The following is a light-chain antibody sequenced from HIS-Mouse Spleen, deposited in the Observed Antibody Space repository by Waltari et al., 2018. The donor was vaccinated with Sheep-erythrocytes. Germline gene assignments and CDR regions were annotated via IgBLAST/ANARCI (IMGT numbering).Light chain of an antibody. V-gene: IGLV2-23*01. J-gene: IGLJ3*02. Sequence: QPALTQPASVSGSPGQSITISCTGTSSDVGSYNLVSWYQQHPGKAPKLMIYEGSKRPSGVSNRFSGSKSGNTASLTISGVQAEDEADYYCCSYAGSSTPWVFGGGTKLTVL. CDR3: CSYAGSSTPWV. CDR1: SSDVGSYNL. CDR2: EGS.